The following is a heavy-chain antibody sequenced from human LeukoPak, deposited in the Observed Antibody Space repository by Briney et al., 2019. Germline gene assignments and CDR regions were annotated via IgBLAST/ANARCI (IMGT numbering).Heavy chain of an antibody. CDR1: GYTLTELS. J-gene: IGHJ4*02. V-gene: IGHV1-24*01. D-gene: IGHD4-23*01. CDR2: FDPEDGET. Sequence: ASVKVSCKVSGYTLTELSMHWVRQAPRKGLEWMGGFDPEDGETINAQKFQGRVTMTEDTSTDTAYMELSSLRSEDTAVYYCASMTTVVTGVDYWGQGTLVTVSS. CDR3: ASMTTVVTGVDY.